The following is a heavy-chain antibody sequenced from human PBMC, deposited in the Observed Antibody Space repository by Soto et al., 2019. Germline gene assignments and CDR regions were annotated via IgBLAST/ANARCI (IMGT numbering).Heavy chain of an antibody. D-gene: IGHD3-10*01. J-gene: IGHJ3*02. CDR1: GFTFDDYA. Sequence: DVQLVESGGGLVQPGRSLRLSCAASGFTFDDYAMHWVRQAPGKGLEWVSGISWNSGSIGYADSVKGRFTISRDNAKNSLYLQMNSLRAEDTALYYCANGAGASGNDAFDIWGQGTMVTVSS. CDR3: ANGAGASGNDAFDI. V-gene: IGHV3-9*01. CDR2: ISWNSGSI.